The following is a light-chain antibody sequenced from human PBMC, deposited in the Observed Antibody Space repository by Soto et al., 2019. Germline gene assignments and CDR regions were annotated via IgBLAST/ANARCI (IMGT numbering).Light chain of an antibody. Sequence: ETGLSQSPATLSVSPGERVALSCRASQSVGSNLAWYQQKPGQAPRLLIYAASTRATGVPARFSGSGSETEFTLTITTLQSEDFAVYYCQQYNHWPPSFGVGTKVDIK. V-gene: IGKV3-15*01. J-gene: IGKJ4*01. CDR2: AAS. CDR1: QSVGSN. CDR3: QQYNHWPPS.